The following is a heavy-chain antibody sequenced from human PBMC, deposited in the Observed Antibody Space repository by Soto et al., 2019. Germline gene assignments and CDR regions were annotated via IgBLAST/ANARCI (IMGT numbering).Heavy chain of an antibody. V-gene: IGHV3-64D*08. Sequence: GSLRLSCSASGFTLSGRSMHWVRQAPGKGLEYVSGVSPDGNNEYYTDSVKGRFAISRDNSKNTLHLHMRSLRPEDTAVSYCARGFYGLDVWGQGTTVTVSS. CDR2: VSPDGNNE. J-gene: IGHJ6*02. CDR3: ARGFYGLDV. CDR1: GFTLSGRS.